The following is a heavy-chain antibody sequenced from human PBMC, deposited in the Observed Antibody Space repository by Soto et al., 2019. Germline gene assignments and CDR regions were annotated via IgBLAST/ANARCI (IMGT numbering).Heavy chain of an antibody. CDR2: ISSSSSYI. CDR1: GFTFSSYS. V-gene: IGHV3-21*01. Sequence: GGSLRLSCAASGFTFSSYSMNWVRQAPGKGLEWVSFISSSSSYIYYADAVKGRFTISRDNAKNSLYLQMNSLRAEDTAVYYCAREATGERYCYYYYYMDVWGKGTTVTVSS. CDR3: AREATGERYCYYYYYMDV. D-gene: IGHD7-27*01. J-gene: IGHJ6*03.